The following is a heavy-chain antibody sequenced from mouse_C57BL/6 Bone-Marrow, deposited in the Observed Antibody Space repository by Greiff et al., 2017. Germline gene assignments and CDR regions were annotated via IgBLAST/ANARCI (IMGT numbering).Heavy chain of an antibody. Sequence: DVMLVESGGGLVQPGGSLKLSCAASGFTFSDYGMAWVRQAPRKGPEWVAFISNLAYSIYYADTVTGRFTISRENAKNTLYLEMSSLRSEDTAMYYCASGDDYEAWFAYWGQGTLVTVSA. D-gene: IGHD2-4*01. CDR2: ISNLAYSI. CDR3: ASGDDYEAWFAY. V-gene: IGHV5-15*01. J-gene: IGHJ3*01. CDR1: GFTFSDYG.